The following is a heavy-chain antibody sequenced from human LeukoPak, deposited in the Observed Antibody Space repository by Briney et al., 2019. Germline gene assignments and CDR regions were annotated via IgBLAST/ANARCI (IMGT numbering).Heavy chain of an antibody. CDR3: PRVVALKVIWFGGVDP. Sequence: SETLSLTCAVYGGSFSGYYRSWIRQPPGKGLEWIGEINHSGSTNYNPSLKSRVTISVDTSKNQFSLKPSSVTAADTAVYYCPRVVALKVIWFGGVDPWGQGTLVTVSS. J-gene: IGHJ5*02. V-gene: IGHV4-34*01. CDR1: GGSFSGYY. CDR2: INHSGST. D-gene: IGHD3-10*01.